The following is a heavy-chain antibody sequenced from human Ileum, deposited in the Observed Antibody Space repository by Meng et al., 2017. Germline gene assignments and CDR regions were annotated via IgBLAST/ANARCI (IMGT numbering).Heavy chain of an antibody. V-gene: IGHV3-74*01. CDR3: ASNRAFTGDLDTDY. D-gene: IGHD7-27*01. J-gene: IGHJ4*02. Sequence: GESLKISCAASGFTFSSYWMNWVRQAPGKGLVGVSRIHYDGSSTSYEASVKGRFTISRDNPKNVVYLQMNRLRAEDTAVYCCASNRAFTGDLDTDYWGQGTLVTVAS. CDR1: GFTFSSYW. CDR2: IHYDGSST.